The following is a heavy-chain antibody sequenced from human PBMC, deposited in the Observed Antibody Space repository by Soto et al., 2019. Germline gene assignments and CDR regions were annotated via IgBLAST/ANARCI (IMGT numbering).Heavy chain of an antibody. CDR2: IIPIFGTA. D-gene: IGHD2-15*01. J-gene: IGHJ6*02. Sequence: ASVKVSCKASGGTFSSYAISWVRQAPGQGLEWMGGIIPIFGTANYAQKFQGRVTITADESTSTAYMELSSLRSEDTAVYYGARALYCSGGSCSIYYYYYGMDVWGQGTTVTVSS. CDR1: GGTFSSYA. V-gene: IGHV1-69*13. CDR3: ARALYCSGGSCSIYYYYYGMDV.